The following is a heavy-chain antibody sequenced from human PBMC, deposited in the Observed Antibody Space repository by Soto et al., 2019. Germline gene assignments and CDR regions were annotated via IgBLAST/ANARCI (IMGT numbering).Heavy chain of an antibody. CDR1: GGSFSGYY. CDR2: INHSGST. V-gene: IGHV4-34*01. Sequence: SETLSLTCAVYGGSFSGYYWSWIRQPPGKGLEWIGEINHSGSTNYNPSLKSRVTISVDTSKNQSSLKLSSVSAAGTAVYYCARGYYDFWSGYYTGSANYSMDVWGQGTMVTVSS. J-gene: IGHJ6*02. D-gene: IGHD3-3*01. CDR3: ARGYYDFWSGYYTGSANYSMDV.